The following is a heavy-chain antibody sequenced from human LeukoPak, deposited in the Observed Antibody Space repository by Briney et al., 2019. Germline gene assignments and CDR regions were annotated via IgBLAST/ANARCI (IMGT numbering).Heavy chain of an antibody. CDR3: ARVQTVTGTEYYFDY. CDR1: GGSISSSNW. D-gene: IGHD1-14*01. Sequence: SETLSLTCAVSGGSISSSNWWSWVRQPPGKGLEWIGEIYHSVSTNYNPSLKSRVTISVDKSKNQFSLQLNSVTPEDTAVYYCARVQTVTGTEYYFDYWGQGTLVAVSS. V-gene: IGHV4-4*02. CDR2: IYHSVST. J-gene: IGHJ4*02.